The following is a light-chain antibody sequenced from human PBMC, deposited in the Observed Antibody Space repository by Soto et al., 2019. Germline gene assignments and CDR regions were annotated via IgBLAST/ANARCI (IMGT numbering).Light chain of an antibody. CDR3: QQRSNWIT. CDR2: DAS. V-gene: IGKV3-11*01. Sequence: EIVLTQSPGTLSLSPGERANLSCRASQSVSSSYLAWYQQKPGQAPRLLIYDASYRATGIPARFSGSGSGTDFTLTISSLEPEDFAVYYCQQRSNWITFGQGTRLEIK. CDR1: QSVSSSY. J-gene: IGKJ5*01.